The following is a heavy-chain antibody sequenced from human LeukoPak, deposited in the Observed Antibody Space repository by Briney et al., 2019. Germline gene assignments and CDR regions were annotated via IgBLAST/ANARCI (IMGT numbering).Heavy chain of an antibody. CDR1: GFTFSSYS. Sequence: GGSLRLSCAASGFTFSSYSMNWVRQAPGKGLEWVSYISSSSTIYYADSVKGRFTISRDNAKNSLYLQMNSLRVEDTAVHYCARGGNSLDYWGQGTLVTVSS. V-gene: IGHV3-48*01. J-gene: IGHJ4*02. CDR2: ISSSSTI. CDR3: ARGGNSLDY. D-gene: IGHD3-10*01.